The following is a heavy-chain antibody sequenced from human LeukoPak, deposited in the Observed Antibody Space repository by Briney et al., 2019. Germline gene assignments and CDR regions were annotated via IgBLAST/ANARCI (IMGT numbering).Heavy chain of an antibody. V-gene: IGHV3-21*01. CDR1: GFTFSTYT. CDR3: ARDYGDYSYY. Sequence: GGSLRLSCAASGFTFSTYTMNWVRQAPGKGLEWVSSITSRSYIYYADSLKGRFTIFRDNAKNSLYLQMNSPRAEDTAVYYCARDYGDYSYYWGQGTLVTVSS. J-gene: IGHJ4*02. CDR2: ITSRSYI. D-gene: IGHD4-17*01.